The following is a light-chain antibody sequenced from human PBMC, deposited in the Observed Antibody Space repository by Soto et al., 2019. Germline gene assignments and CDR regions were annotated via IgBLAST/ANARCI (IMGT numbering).Light chain of an antibody. J-gene: IGKJ3*01. CDR1: QDISNY. Sequence: DIQMTQSPSSLSASVGDRVTITCQASQDISNYLNWYQQKPGKAPKLLIYDASNLETGVPSRFSGSGSGTDFTSTISSLQPEDIATYYCQQYDNLPITSGPGTKVDIK. CDR2: DAS. CDR3: QQYDNLPIT. V-gene: IGKV1-33*01.